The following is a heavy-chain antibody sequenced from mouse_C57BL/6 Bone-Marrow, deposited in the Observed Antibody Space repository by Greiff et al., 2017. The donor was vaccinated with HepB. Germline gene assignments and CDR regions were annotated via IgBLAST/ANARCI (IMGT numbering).Heavy chain of an antibody. V-gene: IGHV8-8*01. CDR1: GFSLSTFGMG. CDR3: GRIEWLGALFAY. CDR2: IWCVDYK. Sequence: QVTLKESGPGILQPSQTLSLTCSFSGFSLSTFGMGVGWIRQPSGMGLEWLAHIWCVDYKYYNPALKRRLTISKDTSKNQVFLKIANVDTADTATYYCGRIEWLGALFAYWGQGTLVTVSA. J-gene: IGHJ3*01. D-gene: IGHD3-3*01.